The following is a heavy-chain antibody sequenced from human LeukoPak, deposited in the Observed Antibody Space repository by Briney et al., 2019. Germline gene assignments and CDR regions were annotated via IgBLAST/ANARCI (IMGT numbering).Heavy chain of an antibody. J-gene: IGHJ3*02. V-gene: IGHV3-7*01. Sequence: GGTLRLSCAASGITFSSYWMSWVRQAPGKGLEWVANIKQDGSEKYYVDSVKGRFTISRDNAKNSLYLQMNSLRAEDTAVYYCARVRGYSSGWYSSGAFDIWGQGTMVTVSS. CDR3: ARVRGYSSGWYSSGAFDI. CDR2: IKQDGSEK. CDR1: GITFSSYW. D-gene: IGHD6-19*01.